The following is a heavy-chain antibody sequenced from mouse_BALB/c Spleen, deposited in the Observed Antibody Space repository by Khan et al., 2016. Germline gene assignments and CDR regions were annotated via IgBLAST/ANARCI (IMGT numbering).Heavy chain of an antibody. CDR1: GFTFSDYY. Sequence: EVELVESGGGLVKPGGSLKLSCAASGFTFSDYYMYWVRQTPEKRLEWVATISDGGSYTYYPDSVKGRFTISRDNAKNNLYLQMSSLKAEDTAMYYCARDDRCCAYWGQGTPVTVSA. V-gene: IGHV5-4*02. CDR3: ARDDRCCAY. D-gene: IGHD2-14*01. J-gene: IGHJ3*01. CDR2: ISDGGSYT.